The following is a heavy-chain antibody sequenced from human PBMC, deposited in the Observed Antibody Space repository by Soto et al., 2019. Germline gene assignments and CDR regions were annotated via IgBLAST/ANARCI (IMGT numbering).Heavy chain of an antibody. CDR3: ARESSAFYGDCVNWYFDI. J-gene: IGHJ2*01. D-gene: IGHD4-17*01. V-gene: IGHV4-31*03. CDR2: IYYSGST. Sequence: PSETLSLTCTVSGGSISSGGYYWSWIRQHPGKGLEWIGYIYYSGSTYYNPSLKSRVTISVDTSKNQFSLKLSSVTAADTAVYYCARESSAFYGDCVNWYFDIWGRGTMVTVSS. CDR1: GGSISSGGYY.